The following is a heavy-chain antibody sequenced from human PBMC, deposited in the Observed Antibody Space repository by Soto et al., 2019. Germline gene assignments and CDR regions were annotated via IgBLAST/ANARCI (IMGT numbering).Heavy chain of an antibody. CDR3: ARAPPDRYSGYDYYFDY. Sequence: ASVKVSCKASGYTFTGYYMHWVRQAPGQGLEWMGWINPNSGGTNYAQKFKGWVTMTRDTSISTAYMELSRLRSDDTAVYYCARAPPDRYSGYDYYFDYWGQGTLVTVSS. CDR1: GYTFTGYY. D-gene: IGHD5-12*01. CDR2: INPNSGGT. J-gene: IGHJ4*02. V-gene: IGHV1-2*04.